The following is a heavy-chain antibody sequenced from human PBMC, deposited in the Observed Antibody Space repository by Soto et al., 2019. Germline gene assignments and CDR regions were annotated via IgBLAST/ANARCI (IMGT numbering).Heavy chain of an antibody. D-gene: IGHD5-12*01. J-gene: IGHJ5*02. CDR1: GGSISSSSYY. CDR3: ASESIVATVGSDFLWFDP. CDR2: IYYSGST. Sequence: SETLSLTCTVSGGSISSSSYYWGWIRQPPGKGLEWIGSIYYSGSTYYNPSLKSRVTISVDTSKNQFSLKLSSVTAADTAVYYCASESIVATVGSDFLWFDPWGQGTLVTVSS. V-gene: IGHV4-39*01.